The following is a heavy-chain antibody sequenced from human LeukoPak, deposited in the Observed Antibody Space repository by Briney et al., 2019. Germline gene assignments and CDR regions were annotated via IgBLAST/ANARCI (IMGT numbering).Heavy chain of an antibody. CDR3: ATMVRGVPS. CDR2: FDPEDGET. V-gene: IGHV1-24*01. CDR1: GYTLTELS. J-gene: IGHJ4*02. Sequence: EASVKVSCKVSGYTLTELSMHWVRQAPGKGLEWMGGFDPEDGETIYAQKFQGRVTMTEDTSTDTAYMELSSLRAEDTALYYCATMVRGVPSWGQGTLVTVSS. D-gene: IGHD3-10*01.